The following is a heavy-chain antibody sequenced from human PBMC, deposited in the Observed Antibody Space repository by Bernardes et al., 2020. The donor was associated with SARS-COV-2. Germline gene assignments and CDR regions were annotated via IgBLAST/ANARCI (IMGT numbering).Heavy chain of an antibody. D-gene: IGHD6-13*01. J-gene: IGHJ6*02. CDR1: GFTFSHAW. CDR3: STSVAAASTPEEGYYYYDLDV. Sequence: GSLRLSCAASGFTFSHAWMSWVRQAPGKGLEWVGRIKSKTDGGTTDHAAPVKGRFIISRDDSKNTLYLQMNSLKTEDSAVYFCSTSVAAASTPEEGYYYYDLDVWGQGTTVTVSS. V-gene: IGHV3-15*01. CDR2: IKSKTDGGTT.